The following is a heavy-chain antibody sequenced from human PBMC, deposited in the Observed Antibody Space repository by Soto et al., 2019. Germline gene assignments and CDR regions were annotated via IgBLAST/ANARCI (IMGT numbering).Heavy chain of an antibody. D-gene: IGHD3-9*01. V-gene: IGHV1-8*01. J-gene: IGHJ4*02. Sequence: QVQLVQSGSEVRKPGASVKVSCKASGYTFSTYDINWVRQAPGQGPEWMGRVSPNSGNTGYAQKFQGRLTMTRNTSISTAYMELSSLTSEDTAVYYCASWAGYSKWGQGTLVTVPS. CDR1: GYTFSTYD. CDR2: VSPNSGNT. CDR3: ASWAGYSK.